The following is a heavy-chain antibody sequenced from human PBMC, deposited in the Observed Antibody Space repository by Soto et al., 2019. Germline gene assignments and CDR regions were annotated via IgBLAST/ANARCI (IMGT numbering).Heavy chain of an antibody. V-gene: IGHV3-30-3*01. D-gene: IGHD3-10*01. Sequence: QVQLVESGGGVVQPGRSLRLSCAASGFTFSSYAMHWVRQAPGKGLEWVAVISYDGSNKYYADSVKGRFTISRDNSKNTLYLQMNSLRAEDTAVYYCARDGGSGSYFDYWGQGTLVTVSS. CDR2: ISYDGSNK. J-gene: IGHJ4*02. CDR3: ARDGGSGSYFDY. CDR1: GFTFSSYA.